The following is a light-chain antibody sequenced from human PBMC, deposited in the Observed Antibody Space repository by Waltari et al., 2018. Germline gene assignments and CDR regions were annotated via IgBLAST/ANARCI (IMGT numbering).Light chain of an antibody. J-gene: IGLJ3*02. CDR3: AAWDATLDGGV. Sequence: QSVLTQPPSASGTPGQRVTISCSGSSSNIGVNTVNWFQQLPGTAPKVLIYSNNQRPAGVPDRVSGSKSGTSASLAISGLQSEDEADYYCAAWDATLDGGVFGGGTKLTVL. CDR1: SSNIGVNT. V-gene: IGLV1-44*01. CDR2: SNN.